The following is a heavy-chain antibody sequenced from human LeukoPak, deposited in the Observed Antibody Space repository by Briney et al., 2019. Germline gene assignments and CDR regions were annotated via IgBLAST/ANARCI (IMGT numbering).Heavy chain of an antibody. CDR2: INPHGGST. CDR3: ARHSYSSSWEY. V-gene: IGHV1-46*01. Sequence: ASVKVSCKASGYPYTSYYMHWVRQAPGQGLEWMGIINPHGGSTSYAQKFQRRVTMTRDTSTSTVYMELSSLRSEDTAVYYCARHSYSSSWEYWGQGTLVTVSS. CDR1: GYPYTSYY. J-gene: IGHJ4*02. D-gene: IGHD6-13*01.